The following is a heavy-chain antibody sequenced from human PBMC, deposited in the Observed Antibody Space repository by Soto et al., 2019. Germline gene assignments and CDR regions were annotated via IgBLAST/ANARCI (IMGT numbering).Heavy chain of an antibody. CDR1: GECISSSSYY. V-gene: IGHV4-39*01. J-gene: IGHJ4*01. CDR3: ARQRMTVVTQAEFGH. CDR2: IYYSGRT. D-gene: IGHD2-21*02. Sequence: SETLSLTCIVAGECISSSSYYWGWIRQPPGKGLEWIGSIYYSGRTYFNPSFKSRVTISIDTSKNHFSLKLSSVSATDTAEAFCARQRMTVVTQAEFGHWGHRGLVTVSS.